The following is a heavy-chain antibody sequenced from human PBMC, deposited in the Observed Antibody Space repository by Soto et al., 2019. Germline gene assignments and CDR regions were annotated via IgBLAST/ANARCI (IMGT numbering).Heavy chain of an antibody. V-gene: IGHV1-69*02. J-gene: IGHJ4*02. CDR2: VNPILAMS. CDR1: GDTFRFYT. CDR3: ATSYGSGSSPFDY. Sequence: QVQLVQSGAEVKKPGSSVKVSCKASGDTFRFYTLNWVRQAPGQGVEWVGRVNPILAMSSSAHKFQGRVSMFADESTGTAYMELRSLRSDEKAGYYGATSYGSGSSPFDYCGQGALVTVSS. D-gene: IGHD3-10*01.